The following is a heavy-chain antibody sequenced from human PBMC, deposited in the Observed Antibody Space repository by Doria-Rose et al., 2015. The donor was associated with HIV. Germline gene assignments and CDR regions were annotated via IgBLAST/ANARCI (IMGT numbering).Heavy chain of an antibody. V-gene: IGHV4-34*01. CDR2: INHSGST. Sequence: KPSETLSLTCAVYGGSFSGYYWSWIRQPPGKGLEWMGEINHSGSTNYNPSLESRVTISVDTSKNQFSLKLTSVTAADTAVYYCARGRVDYSSSLFWYFDLWGRGTLVTVSS. CDR1: GGSFSGYY. CDR3: ARGRVDYSSSLFWYFDL. J-gene: IGHJ2*01. D-gene: IGHD6-13*01.